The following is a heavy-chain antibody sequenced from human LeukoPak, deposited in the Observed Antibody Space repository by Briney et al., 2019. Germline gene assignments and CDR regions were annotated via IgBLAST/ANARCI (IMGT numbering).Heavy chain of an antibody. CDR2: IYYSGST. CDR3: AKDYGDFYFDT. CDR1: GGSISNYY. D-gene: IGHD4-17*01. J-gene: IGHJ4*02. V-gene: IGHV4-59*01. Sequence: SETLSLTCTVSGGSISNYYWSWIRQPPGKGLEWFGYIYYSGSTNYNPSLKSRVTISVDTSKNQFFLKLNSVTAADTAIFYCAKDYGDFYFDTWGRGTLVTVSS.